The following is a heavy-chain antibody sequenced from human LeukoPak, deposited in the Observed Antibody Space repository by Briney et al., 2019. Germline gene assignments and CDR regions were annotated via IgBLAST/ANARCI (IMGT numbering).Heavy chain of an antibody. J-gene: IGHJ4*02. Sequence: PSETLSLTCTVSGYSISSGYYWGWIRQPPGKGLEWIGSIYHSGSTDYNPSLKSRVTISVDTSKNQFSLKLSSVTAADTAVYYCARVGGVVIRFDYWGQGTLVTVSS. CDR2: IYHSGST. D-gene: IGHD3-3*01. CDR1: GYSISSGYY. V-gene: IGHV4-38-2*02. CDR3: ARVGGVVIRFDY.